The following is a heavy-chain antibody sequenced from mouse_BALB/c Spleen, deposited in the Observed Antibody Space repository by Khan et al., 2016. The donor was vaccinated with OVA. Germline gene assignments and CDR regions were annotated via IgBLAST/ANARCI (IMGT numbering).Heavy chain of an antibody. CDR2: INPSSGYT. CDR1: GYTFTSYT. V-gene: IGHV1-4*01. CDR3: ARKSTRASY. J-gene: IGHJ2*01. Sequence: QMQLKQSGAELVKPGASVKMSYKASGYTFTSYTMHWVKQRPGQGLEWIGYINPSSGYTKYNQKFKDKATLTADKSSSTAYMQLSSLTSEDSAVYYCARKSTRASYWGQGTTLTVSS. D-gene: IGHD3-1*01.